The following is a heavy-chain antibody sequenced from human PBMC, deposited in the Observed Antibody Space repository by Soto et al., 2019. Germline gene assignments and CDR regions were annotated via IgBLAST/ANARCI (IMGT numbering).Heavy chain of an antibody. CDR3: ARGGYYYGSGSYYNAFDI. D-gene: IGHD3-10*01. CDR1: GFTFSTYS. CDR2: ISYDGSNK. V-gene: IGHV3-30-3*01. J-gene: IGHJ3*02. Sequence: VGSLRLSCTASGFTFSTYSMHWVRQAPGKGLEWVAVISYDGSNKYYADSVKGRFTISRDNSKNTLYLQMNSLRSEDTAVYYCARGGYYYGSGSYYNAFDIWGQGTMVTVSS.